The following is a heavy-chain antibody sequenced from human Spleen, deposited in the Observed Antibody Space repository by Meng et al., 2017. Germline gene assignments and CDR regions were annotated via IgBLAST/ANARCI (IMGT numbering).Heavy chain of an antibody. D-gene: IGHD3-10*01. CDR1: GFTFSSYS. J-gene: IGHJ4*02. CDR3: ARGHGTMVRGVIMDY. V-gene: IGHV3-20*04. CDR2: INWNGGST. Sequence: GGSLRLSCAASGFTFSSYSMNWVRQAPGKGLEWVSGINWNGGSTGYADSVKGRFTISRDNAKNSLYLQMNSLRAEDTALYYCARGHGTMVRGVIMDYWGQGTLVTVSS.